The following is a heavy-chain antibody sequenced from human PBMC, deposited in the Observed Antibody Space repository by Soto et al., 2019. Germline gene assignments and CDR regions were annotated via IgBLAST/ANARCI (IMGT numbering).Heavy chain of an antibody. Sequence: QLQLQESGPGLVKPSETLSLTCTVSGGSISSSSYYWGWIRQPPGKGLEWIGSIYYSGSTYYNPSLKSRVTISVDTSKNQFSLKLSSVTAADTAVYYCARTYYYGSGSYYNGFDPWGQGTLVTVSS. CDR3: ARTYYYGSGSYYNGFDP. V-gene: IGHV4-39*01. J-gene: IGHJ5*02. D-gene: IGHD3-10*01. CDR2: IYYSGST. CDR1: GGSISSSSYY.